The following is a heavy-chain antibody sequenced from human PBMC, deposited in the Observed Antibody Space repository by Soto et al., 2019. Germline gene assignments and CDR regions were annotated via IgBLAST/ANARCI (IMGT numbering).Heavy chain of an antibody. D-gene: IGHD6-6*01. CDR3: AREGGGKIVEYSSSTSFDF. CDR1: GFIFSRYG. CDR2: TWYDGSNK. V-gene: IGHV3-33*01. J-gene: IGHJ4*02. Sequence: QVQLVESGGGVVQPGRSLRLSCAASGFIFSRYGMHWVRQAPGKGLEWVAVTWYDGSNKYYADSVKGRFTISRDNSKNTVYLQVNRLRVEDTAVYYCAREGGGKIVEYSSSTSFDFWGQGTLVTVSS.